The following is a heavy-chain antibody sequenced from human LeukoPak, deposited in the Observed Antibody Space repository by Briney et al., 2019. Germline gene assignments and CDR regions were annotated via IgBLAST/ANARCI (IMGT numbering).Heavy chain of an antibody. CDR2: INWNGGST. Sequence: GGSLRLSCAASGFTVSTNYMSWVRQAPGKGLEWVSGINWNGGSTGYADSVKGRFTISRDNAKNSLYLQMNSLRAEDTALYYCARDLNYYDSSGYYYGTGFDYWGQGTLVTVSS. J-gene: IGHJ4*02. V-gene: IGHV3-20*04. CDR3: ARDLNYYDSSGYYYGTGFDY. CDR1: GFTVSTNY. D-gene: IGHD3-22*01.